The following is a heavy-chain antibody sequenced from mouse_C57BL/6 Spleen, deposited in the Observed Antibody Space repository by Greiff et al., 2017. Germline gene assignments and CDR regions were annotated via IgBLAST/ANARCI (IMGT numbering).Heavy chain of an antibody. J-gene: IGHJ4*01. Sequence: QVQLQQPGAELVKPGASVKLSCKASGYTFTSYWMQWVKQRPGQGLEWIGEIDPSDSYTNDNQKFKGKATLTVDTSSSTAYMQLSSLTSEDSAVYYCARRWVGAMDYWGQGTSVTVSS. CDR2: IDPSDSYT. CDR1: GYTFTSYW. D-gene: IGHD1-1*02. V-gene: IGHV1-50*01. CDR3: ARRWVGAMDY.